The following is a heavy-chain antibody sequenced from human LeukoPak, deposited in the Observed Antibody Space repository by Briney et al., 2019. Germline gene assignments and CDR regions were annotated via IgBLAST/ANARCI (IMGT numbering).Heavy chain of an antibody. CDR3: ASPPRGYCSGGSCYFDY. J-gene: IGHJ4*02. CDR2: IISSGSTI. Sequence: GGSLRLSCAASGFTFSSYEMNWVRQAPGKGRAGGSYIISSGSTIYYADSVKGRFTISRDNAKNSLYLQMNSLRAEDTAVYYCASPPRGYCSGGSCYFDYWGQGTLVTVSS. CDR1: GFTFSSYE. V-gene: IGHV3-48*03. D-gene: IGHD2-15*01.